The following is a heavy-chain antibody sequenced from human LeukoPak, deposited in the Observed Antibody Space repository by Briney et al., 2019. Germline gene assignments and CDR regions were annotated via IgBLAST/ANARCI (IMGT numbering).Heavy chain of an antibody. CDR3: ARDYSSSGSSFGYYYGMDV. V-gene: IGHV3-48*02. D-gene: IGHD1-26*01. CDR1: GFIFSSYS. J-gene: IGHJ6*02. CDR2: ISSSSNTI. Sequence: PGGSLRLSCAASGFIFSSYSMNWVRQAPGKGLEWVSYISSSSNTIYYADSVKGRFTISRDNAKNSLYLQMNSLRDGDTAVYHCARDYSSSGSSFGYYYGMDVWGQGTTVTVSS.